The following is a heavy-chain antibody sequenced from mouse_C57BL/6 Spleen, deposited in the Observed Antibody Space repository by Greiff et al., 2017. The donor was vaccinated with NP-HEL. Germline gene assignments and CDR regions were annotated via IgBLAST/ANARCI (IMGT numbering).Heavy chain of an antibody. D-gene: IGHD2-1*01. V-gene: IGHV1-69*01. J-gene: IGHJ4*01. CDR1: GYTFTSYW. Sequence: QVQLKQPGAELVMPGASVKLSCKASGYTFTSYWMHWVKQRPGQGLEWIGEIDPSDSYTNYNQKFKGKSTLTVDKSSSTAYMQLSSLTSEDAAVYYCARSGRGGNSYAMDYWGQGTLVTVSS. CDR2: IDPSDSYT. CDR3: ARSGRGGNSYAMDY.